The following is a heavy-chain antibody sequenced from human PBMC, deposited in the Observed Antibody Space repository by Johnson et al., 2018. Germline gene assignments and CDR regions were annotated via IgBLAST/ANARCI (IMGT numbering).Heavy chain of an antibody. CDR2: IIPILGTA. J-gene: IGHJ3*02. D-gene: IGHD2-15*01. Sequence: QVQLLESGAEVKKPGSSVKVSCKASGGTFSSYTISWVRQAPGQGLEWMGRIIPILGTAAYAQRFQGSVTITADESTSTAYMELSSLRSEDTAVYFCARAAEVGPRDAFDIWGQGTMVTVSS. CDR1: GGTFSSYT. CDR3: ARAAEVGPRDAFDI. V-gene: IGHV1-69*11.